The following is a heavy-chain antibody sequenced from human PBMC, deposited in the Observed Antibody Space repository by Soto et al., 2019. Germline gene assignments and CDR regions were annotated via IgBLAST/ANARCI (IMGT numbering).Heavy chain of an antibody. J-gene: IGHJ6*03. CDR3: ARGGALHSITMVRGAQYYMDV. CDR2: ISSNGGST. Sequence: EVQLVESGGGLVQPGGSLRLSCAASGFTFSSYAMHWVRQAPGKGLEYVSAISSNGGSTYYANSVKGRFTISRDNSKNTLYLQMGSLRAEDMAVYYCARGGALHSITMVRGAQYYMDVWGKGTTVTVSS. D-gene: IGHD3-10*01. V-gene: IGHV3-64*01. CDR1: GFTFSSYA.